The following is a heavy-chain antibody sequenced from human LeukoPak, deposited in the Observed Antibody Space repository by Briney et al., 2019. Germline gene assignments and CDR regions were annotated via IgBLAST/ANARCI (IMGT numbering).Heavy chain of an antibody. CDR3: AKDIGSSSIFDY. Sequence: PGGSLRLSCAASGFTFSSYAMSWVRQAPGKGLEWVSAISGSGGSTYYADSVKGRFTIFRDNSKNTLYLQMNSLRAEDTAVYYCAKDIGSSSIFDYWGQGTLVTVSS. CDR2: ISGSGGST. J-gene: IGHJ4*02. D-gene: IGHD6-13*01. CDR1: GFTFSSYA. V-gene: IGHV3-23*01.